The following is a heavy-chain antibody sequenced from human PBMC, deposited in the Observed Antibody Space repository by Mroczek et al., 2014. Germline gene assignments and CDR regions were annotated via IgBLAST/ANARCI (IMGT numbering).Heavy chain of an antibody. CDR3: ASSVPDTAMVTYYYYGMDV. CDR2: MNPNSGNT. V-gene: IGHV1-8*01. CDR1: GHTFTSYD. J-gene: IGHJ6*02. Sequence: QVQLVQSGAEVKKPGASVKVSCKASGHTFTSYDINWVRQATGQGLEWMGWMNPNSGNTGYAQKFQGRVTMTRNTSISTAYMELSSLRSEDTAVYYCASSVPDTAMVTYYYYGMDVWGQGTHGHRLL. D-gene: IGHD5-18*01.